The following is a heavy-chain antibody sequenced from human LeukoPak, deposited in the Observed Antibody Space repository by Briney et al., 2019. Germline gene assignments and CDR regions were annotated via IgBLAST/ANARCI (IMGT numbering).Heavy chain of an antibody. Sequence: GGSLRLSCTASEFTFSSRAMSWVRQAPGKGLEWVSAINAGGGSTYCADSVKGRFTISRDNAENSLYLQMNSLRAEDMAVYYCARDRYCSSTSCYIGNFDSWGQGTLVTVSS. CDR2: INAGGGST. D-gene: IGHD2-2*01. CDR3: ARDRYCSSTSCYIGNFDS. J-gene: IGHJ4*02. V-gene: IGHV3-23*01. CDR1: EFTFSSRA.